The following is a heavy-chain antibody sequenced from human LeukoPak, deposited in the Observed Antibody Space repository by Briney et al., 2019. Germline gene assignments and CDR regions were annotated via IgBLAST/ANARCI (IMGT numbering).Heavy chain of an antibody. D-gene: IGHD1-1*01. Sequence: GGSLRLSCAASGFTFSRNWMHWVRQAPGKGLVWVSRINGDVSSTNYADSVKGRFTISRDNAKNTLSLQMNSLRAEDTAVYYCVRTIGTTVFDYWGQGNLVTVSS. CDR3: VRTIGTTVFDY. V-gene: IGHV3-74*01. CDR1: GFTFSRNW. CDR2: INGDVSST. J-gene: IGHJ4*02.